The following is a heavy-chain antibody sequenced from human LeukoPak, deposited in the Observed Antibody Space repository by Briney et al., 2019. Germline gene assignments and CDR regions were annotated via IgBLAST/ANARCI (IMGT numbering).Heavy chain of an antibody. V-gene: IGHV3-30*04. CDR1: EFTFSSYA. D-gene: IGHD6-13*01. CDR3: ARGSKYNSRWSRNKWFDP. Sequence: PGRSLRLSCAASEFTFSSYAMHWVRQAPGKGLEWVAVILYDGSNKYYTDSVKGRFTISRDNSKNTLYLQMNSLRAEDTAVYYCARGSKYNSRWSRNKWFDPWGQGTLVTVSS. CDR2: ILYDGSNK. J-gene: IGHJ5*02.